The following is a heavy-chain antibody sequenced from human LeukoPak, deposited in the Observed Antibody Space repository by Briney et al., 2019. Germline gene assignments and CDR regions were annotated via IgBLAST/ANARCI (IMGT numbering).Heavy chain of an antibody. J-gene: IGHJ3*02. V-gene: IGHV3-7*01. CDR3: ARDGDITLTGVIRGGDALDM. D-gene: IGHD3-10*01. CDR2: IKQDGSEK. Sequence: AGSLRLSCAASGFTFSNYWMTWVRQAPRKGLQWVANIKQDGSEKYYVDSVKGRFTISRDNAKNSVYLQMNILEAEDTAVYYCARDGDITLTGVIRGGDALDMWGRGTMVTVSS. CDR1: GFTFSNYW.